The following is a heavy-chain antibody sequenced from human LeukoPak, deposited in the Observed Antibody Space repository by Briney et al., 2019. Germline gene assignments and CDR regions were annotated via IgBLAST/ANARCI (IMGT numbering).Heavy chain of an antibody. Sequence: SETLSLTCTVSSGSISNYYWSWIRQAPGKGLEWIGYIYYSGSTNYNPSLKSRVTISVDTSKNQFSLKLSSVTAADTAVYYCARDAYGSGSYYLNWFDPWGQGTLVTVSS. CDR3: ARDAYGSGSYYLNWFDP. D-gene: IGHD3-10*01. J-gene: IGHJ5*02. CDR2: IYYSGST. CDR1: SGSISNYY. V-gene: IGHV4-59*01.